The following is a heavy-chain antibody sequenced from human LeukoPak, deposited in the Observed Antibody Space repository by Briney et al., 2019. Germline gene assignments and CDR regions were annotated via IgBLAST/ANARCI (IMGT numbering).Heavy chain of an antibody. J-gene: IGHJ4*02. CDR1: GFTFSSLA. CDR3: AKGQELDDGVFDS. D-gene: IGHD1-1*01. CDR2: IRSNGDTT. Sequence: GGSLRLSCTASGFTFSSLAMTWVRQAPRKGLEWVSTIRSNGDTTYNADSVKGRFTIYRDNSKNTLYLELNSLRVEDTATFYCAKGQELDDGVFDSWGQGTMVTVSS. V-gene: IGHV3-23*01.